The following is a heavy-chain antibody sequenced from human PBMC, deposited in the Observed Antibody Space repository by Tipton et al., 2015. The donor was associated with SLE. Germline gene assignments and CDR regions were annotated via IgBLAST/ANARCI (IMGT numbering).Heavy chain of an antibody. Sequence: LRLSCAVYGGSFSGYYWSWIRQPPGKGLEWIGEINHSGSTNYNPSLKSRVTISVDTSKNQFSLKLSSVTAADTAVYYCARVKFVVRHSILYSYGQGHFDYWGQGTLVTVSS. D-gene: IGHD5-18*01. V-gene: IGHV4-34*01. J-gene: IGHJ4*02. CDR2: INHSGST. CDR1: GGSFSGYY. CDR3: ARVKFVVRHSILYSYGQGHFDY.